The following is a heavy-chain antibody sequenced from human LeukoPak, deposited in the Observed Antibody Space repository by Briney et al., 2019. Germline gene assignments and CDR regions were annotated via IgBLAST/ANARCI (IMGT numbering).Heavy chain of an antibody. D-gene: IGHD3-3*01. CDR1: GGSFSGYF. CDR3: ARHVGFRENDAFDI. J-gene: IGHJ3*02. V-gene: IGHV4-34*01. Sequence: SETLSLTCAVYGGSFSGYFWSWIRQPPGKGLEWLGEINHRGSTNYNPSLRSRVTILVDTSKNQLSLKLNSVTAADTAVYYCARHVGFRENDAFDIWGQGTMGTVSS. CDR2: INHRGST.